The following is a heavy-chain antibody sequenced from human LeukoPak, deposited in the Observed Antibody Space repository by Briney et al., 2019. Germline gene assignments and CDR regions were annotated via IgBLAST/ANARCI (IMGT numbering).Heavy chain of an antibody. CDR2: INHSGST. D-gene: IGHD6-13*01. J-gene: IGHJ4*02. CDR3: ARGIAAASYFDY. V-gene: IGHV4-34*01. Sequence: SGTLSLTCAVYGGSFSGYYWSWIRQPPGKGLEWIGEINHSGSTNYNPSLKSRVTISVDTSKNQFSLKLSSVTAADTAVYYCARGIAAASYFDYWGQGTLVTVSS. CDR1: GGSFSGYY.